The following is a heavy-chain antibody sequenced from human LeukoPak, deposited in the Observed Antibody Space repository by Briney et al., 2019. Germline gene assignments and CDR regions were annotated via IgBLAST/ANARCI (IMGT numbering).Heavy chain of an antibody. CDR1: GFTFSRYW. Sequence: PGGSLRLSCAVSGFTFSRYWMHWGRQAPGKGLVWVSRIKADGSETNYADSVKGRFTVSRDNAKNTLYLQLNSLRVEDTAVYYCARDGDGWNFDYWGQGTLVTVSS. CDR2: IKADGSET. V-gene: IGHV3-74*01. D-gene: IGHD5-24*01. CDR3: ARDGDGWNFDY. J-gene: IGHJ4*02.